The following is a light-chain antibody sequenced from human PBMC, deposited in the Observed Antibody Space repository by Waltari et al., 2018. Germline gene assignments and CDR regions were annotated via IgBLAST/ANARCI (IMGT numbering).Light chain of an antibody. CDR2: KAS. V-gene: IGKV1-5*03. J-gene: IGKJ2*01. Sequence: DIQMTQSPSTLSASVGASVTITRRARQSRSSWLAWYQQKPGKAPKLLIYKASSLESGVPSRFSGSGSVTEFTLTISSLQPDDFATYYCQQYNSYPYTFGQGTKLEIK. CDR1: QSRSSW. CDR3: QQYNSYPYT.